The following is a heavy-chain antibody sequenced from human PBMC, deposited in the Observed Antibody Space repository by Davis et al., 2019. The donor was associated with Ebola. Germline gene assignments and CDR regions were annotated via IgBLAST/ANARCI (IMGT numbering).Heavy chain of an antibody. V-gene: IGHV4-34*01. CDR3: ARVFYGDGTGYYYYGMDV. D-gene: IGHD1-1*01. J-gene: IGHJ6*04. CDR2: INHSGST. CDR1: GGSFSGYY. Sequence: SETLSLTCAVYGGSFSGYYWSWIRQPPGKGLEWIGEINHSGSTNYNPSLKSRVTISVDTSKNQFSLKLSSVTAADTAVYYCARVFYGDGTGYYYYGMDVWGKGTTVNVSS.